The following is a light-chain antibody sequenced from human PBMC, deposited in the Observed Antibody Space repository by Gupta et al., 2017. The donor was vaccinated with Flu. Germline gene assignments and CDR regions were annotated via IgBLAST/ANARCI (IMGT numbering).Light chain of an antibody. Sequence: QSSPTPPAPASGSPGQSIHISCTGTSTDLGAFTFLSWYQQHPGKAPQLIIFEVSNRPSGVSTRFSGSKSGNTASLTISGLQAEDESDYYCSSNIGIKRVFGGGTKVTVL. CDR3: SSNIGIKRV. J-gene: IGLJ3*02. CDR2: EVS. CDR1: STDLGAFTF. V-gene: IGLV2-14*01.